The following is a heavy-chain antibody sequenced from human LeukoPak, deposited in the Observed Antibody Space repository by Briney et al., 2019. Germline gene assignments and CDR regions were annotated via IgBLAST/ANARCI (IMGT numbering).Heavy chain of an antibody. J-gene: IGHJ4*02. D-gene: IGHD6-6*01. Sequence: GGSLRLSCAASGFTFSSYWMSWVRQAPGKGLEWVANIKQDGSEKYYVDSVKGRFTISRDNAKNSLYLQMNSLRAEDTAMYYCARESYASSYVFDFWGQGTLVTVSS. CDR3: ARESYASSYVFDF. CDR1: GFTFSSYW. V-gene: IGHV3-7*05. CDR2: IKQDGSEK.